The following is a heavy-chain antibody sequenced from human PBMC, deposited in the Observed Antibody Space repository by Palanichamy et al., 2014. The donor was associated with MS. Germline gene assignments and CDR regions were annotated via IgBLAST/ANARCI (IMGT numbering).Heavy chain of an antibody. V-gene: IGHV1-2*02. CDR1: GYTFTGYY. CDR2: INPNSGGT. J-gene: IGHJ4*02. CDR3: ARGPPYSSNWYLNY. D-gene: IGHD6-13*01. Sequence: QVLLVQSGAEVKNPGASMKVSCKASGYTFTGYYMHWVRQAPGQGLEWMGWINPNSGGTNYAQKFQDRVTMTRDTSISTAYMELSSLRSDDTAVYYCARGPPYSSNWYLNYWGQGTLITVSS.